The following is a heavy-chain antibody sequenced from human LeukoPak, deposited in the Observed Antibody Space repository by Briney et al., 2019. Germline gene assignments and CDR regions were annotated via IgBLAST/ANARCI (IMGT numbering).Heavy chain of an antibody. CDR1: GFTFSSYS. CDR3: ARALIGDYDKLDY. CDR2: ISGGSSNI. Sequence: GGSLRLSCAASGFTFSSYSMNWVRQAPGKGLEWVSYISGGSSNIYYADSVQGRFTISRDNAKNSLYLQMNSLRVEDTAVYHCARALIGDYDKLDYWGQGTLVTVSS. D-gene: IGHD4-17*01. J-gene: IGHJ4*02. V-gene: IGHV3-48*01.